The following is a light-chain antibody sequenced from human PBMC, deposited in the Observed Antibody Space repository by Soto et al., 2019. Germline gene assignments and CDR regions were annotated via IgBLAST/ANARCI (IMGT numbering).Light chain of an antibody. Sequence: EMVLTQSPGTLSLSPGERATLSCRASQRVSSSYLAWYQQKPGQAPRLLIYGASSRATGIPDRFSGSGSGTDFTLTISRLEPEDFAVYFCQQYCSSPPFTFGQGTKVEI. V-gene: IGKV3-20*01. CDR2: GAS. CDR1: QRVSSSY. J-gene: IGKJ2*01. CDR3: QQYCSSPPFT.